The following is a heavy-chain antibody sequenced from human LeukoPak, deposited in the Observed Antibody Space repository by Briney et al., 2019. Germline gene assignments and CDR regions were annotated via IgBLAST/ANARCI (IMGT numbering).Heavy chain of an antibody. CDR3: ARDGDSGYDLYYMDV. D-gene: IGHD5-12*01. CDR1: GYTFTSYG. J-gene: IGHJ6*03. Sequence: ASVKVSCKASGYTFTSYGISWVRQAPGQGLEWMGWINPNSGGTNYAQKFQGRVTMTRDTSISTAYMELSRLRSDDTAVYYCARDGDSGYDLYYMDVWGKGTTVTVSS. CDR2: INPNSGGT. V-gene: IGHV1-2*02.